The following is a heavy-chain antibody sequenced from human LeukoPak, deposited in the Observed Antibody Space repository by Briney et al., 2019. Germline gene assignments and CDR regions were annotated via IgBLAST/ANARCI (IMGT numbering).Heavy chain of an antibody. J-gene: IGHJ4*02. V-gene: IGHV4-34*01. Sequence: PSETLSLTCAVYGGSFSGYYWSWIRQPPGKGLEWIGEINHSGSTNYNPSLKSRVTISVDTSKNQFSLKLSPVTAADTAVYYCASLDSSGYYSAFGITHPGDYWGQGTLVTVSS. CDR1: GGSFSGYY. CDR3: ASLDSSGYYSAFGITHPGDY. D-gene: IGHD3-22*01. CDR2: INHSGST.